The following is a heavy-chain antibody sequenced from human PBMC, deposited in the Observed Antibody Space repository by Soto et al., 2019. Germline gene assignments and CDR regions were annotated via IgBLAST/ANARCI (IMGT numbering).Heavy chain of an antibody. CDR2: IWYDGSNK. V-gene: IGHV3-33*01. J-gene: IGHJ4*02. CDR1: GFTFSSYG. D-gene: IGHD6-19*01. Sequence: GGSLRLSCAASGFTFSSYGMHWVRQAPGKGLEWVAVIWYDGSNKYYADSVKGRFTISRDNSKNTLYLQMNSLRAEDAAVYYCARDSSPGSSGWYTVTYWGQGTLVTVSS. CDR3: ARDSSPGSSGWYTVTY.